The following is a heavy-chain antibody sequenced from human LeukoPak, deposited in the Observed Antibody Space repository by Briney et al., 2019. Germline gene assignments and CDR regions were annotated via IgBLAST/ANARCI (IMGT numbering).Heavy chain of an antibody. Sequence: EASVKVSCKAFGYTFTSNYMHWVRQAPGQGPEWMGVISPSGGSTTYAQKFQGRVTLTRDMSTSTHYLELSSLRSEDTAVYYCARGVTYYYDSSGYSGGDYWGQGTLVTVSS. D-gene: IGHD3-22*01. V-gene: IGHV1-46*01. CDR2: ISPSGGST. CDR3: ARGVTYYYDSSGYSGGDY. CDR1: GYTFTSNY. J-gene: IGHJ4*02.